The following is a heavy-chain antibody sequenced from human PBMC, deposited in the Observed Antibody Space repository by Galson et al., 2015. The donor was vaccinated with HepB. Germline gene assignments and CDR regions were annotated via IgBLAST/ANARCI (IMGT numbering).Heavy chain of an antibody. CDR1: GYSFTSYA. D-gene: IGHD3-10*01. CDR3: ARRKPVTYYFYGMDV. CDR2: IYAGSGDT. J-gene: IGHJ6*02. Sequence: SVKVSCKASGYSFTSYAIHWVRQAPGQRLEWMGWIYAGSGDTKYAQKFQARVTLARHTSASTAYMELSSLRSEDTAIYYCARRKPVTYYFYGMDVWGQGTSVTVSS. V-gene: IGHV1-3*01.